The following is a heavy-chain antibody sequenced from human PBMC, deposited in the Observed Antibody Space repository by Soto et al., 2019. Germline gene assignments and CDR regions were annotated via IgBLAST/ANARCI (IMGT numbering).Heavy chain of an antibody. CDR1: GYTFTSYG. D-gene: IGHD4-4*01. CDR3: ARSWGSDYSNWFDP. Sequence: QVQLVQSGAEVKKPGASVKVSCKASGYTFTSYGISWVRQAPGQGLDWMGWISTYNRNTRYAQKLQGRVTMTTDTSTSTGYMGLRSLRSDDTAVYYCARSWGSDYSNWFDPWGQGTLVTVSS. V-gene: IGHV1-18*01. CDR2: ISTYNRNT. J-gene: IGHJ5*02.